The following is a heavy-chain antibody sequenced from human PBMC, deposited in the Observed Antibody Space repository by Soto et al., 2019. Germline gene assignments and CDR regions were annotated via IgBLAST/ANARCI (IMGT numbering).Heavy chain of an antibody. CDR2: ISYDGSNK. CDR3: AKDQGIAVAGDY. J-gene: IGHJ4*02. D-gene: IGHD6-19*01. V-gene: IGHV3-30*18. Sequence: QVQLVESGGGVVQPGRSLRLSCAASGFTFSSYGMHWVRQAPGKGLEWVAVISYDGSNKYYADSVKGRFTISRDNSKNTLYLQMNSLRAEDTAVYYCAKDQGIAVAGDYWGQGTLVTVSS. CDR1: GFTFSSYG.